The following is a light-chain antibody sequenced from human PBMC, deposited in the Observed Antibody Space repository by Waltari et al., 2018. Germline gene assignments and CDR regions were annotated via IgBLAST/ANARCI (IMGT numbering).Light chain of an antibody. CDR2: EVS. CDR3: SSYTSRGTLV. J-gene: IGLJ2*01. V-gene: IGLV2-14*01. Sequence: QSALTQPDSVSGSPGQSITISCTGTSSDVGGYNFVSWYHQDPGKAPTLIIYEVSNRPAGVSNPFSGSKASNGASLTISGLQTEDEADYYCSSYTSRGTLVFGGGTKLTVL. CDR1: SSDVGGYNF.